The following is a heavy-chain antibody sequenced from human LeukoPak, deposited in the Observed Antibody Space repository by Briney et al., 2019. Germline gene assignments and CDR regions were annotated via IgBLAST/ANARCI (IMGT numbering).Heavy chain of an antibody. Sequence: GGSLRLSCVASGFTVSSNYMSWVCEAPGKGLEWLSVFYSGGSTYYADSVNGRFTISRDNSKNTLYLQMNGLRVEDTAVYYCARVSPFDYWGQGTQVTVSS. CDR3: ARVSPFDY. CDR1: GFTVSSNY. V-gene: IGHV3-66*01. J-gene: IGHJ4*02. CDR2: FYSGGST.